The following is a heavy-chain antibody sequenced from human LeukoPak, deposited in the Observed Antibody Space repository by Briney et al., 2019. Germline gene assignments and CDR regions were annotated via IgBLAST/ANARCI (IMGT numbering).Heavy chain of an antibody. CDR1: GGSISSYY. D-gene: IGHD5-18*01. J-gene: IGHJ4*02. Sequence: NPSETLSLTCTVSGGSISSYYWSWIRQPPGMGLEWIGYIYYSGSTNYNPSLKSRVTISVDTSKNQFSLKLSSVTAADTAVYYCARDADSYGFDYWGQGTLVTVSS. CDR2: IYYSGST. CDR3: ARDADSYGFDY. V-gene: IGHV4-59*01.